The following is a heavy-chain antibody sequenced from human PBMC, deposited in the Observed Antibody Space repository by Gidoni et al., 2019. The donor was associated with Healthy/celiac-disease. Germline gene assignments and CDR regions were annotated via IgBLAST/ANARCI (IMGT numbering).Heavy chain of an antibody. J-gene: IGHJ3*02. V-gene: IGHV5-51*03. D-gene: IGHD4-17*01. CDR2: IYPCDSDT. Sequence: EVQLVQSGAEVNRPGESLKISGRGSGYSFTSYWIGWVRQMPGKGLEWMGIIYPCDSDTRYSPSFQGQVTISADKSISTAYLQWSSLKASDTAMYYCVRDYGDYYDAFDIWGQGTMVTVSS. CDR3: VRDYGDYYDAFDI. CDR1: GYSFTSYW.